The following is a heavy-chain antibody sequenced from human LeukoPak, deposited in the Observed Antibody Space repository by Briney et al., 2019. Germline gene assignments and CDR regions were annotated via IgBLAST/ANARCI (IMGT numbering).Heavy chain of an antibody. V-gene: IGHV1-2*02. CDR2: INPNSGGT. CDR1: GYTFTGYH. Sequence: ASVKVSCKASGYTFTGYHMHWVRQAPGQGLEWMGWINPNSGGTNYAQKFQGRVTMTRDTSISTAYMKLSRLRSDDTAVYYCARGDCSSTSCYYMDVWGKGTTVTISS. CDR3: ARGDCSSTSCYYMDV. J-gene: IGHJ6*03. D-gene: IGHD2-2*01.